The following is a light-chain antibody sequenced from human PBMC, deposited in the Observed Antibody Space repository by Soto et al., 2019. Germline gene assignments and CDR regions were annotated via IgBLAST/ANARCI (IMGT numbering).Light chain of an antibody. CDR3: SSYTTISTLI. Sequence: QSVLTQPASVSGSPGQSITISCTGTSSDVGGYNYVSWYQQHPGKAPKLIIYEVNHRPSGVSNRFSGSKSGNTASLTIPGLQAEDEAHYYCSSYTTISTLIFGGGTKVTVL. J-gene: IGLJ2*01. V-gene: IGLV2-14*01. CDR1: SSDVGGYNY. CDR2: EVN.